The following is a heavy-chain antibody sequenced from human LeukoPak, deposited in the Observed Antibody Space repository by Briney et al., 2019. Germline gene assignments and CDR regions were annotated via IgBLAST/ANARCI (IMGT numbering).Heavy chain of an antibody. Sequence: ASVKLSCEASGGTFSSYAISWVRQAPGQGLEWMGGIIPIFGTANYAQKFQGRVTITTDESTSTAYMELSSLRSEDTAVYYCTTLAATAILSSSPFDYWGQGTLVTVSS. J-gene: IGHJ4*02. CDR1: GGTFSSYA. CDR3: TTLAATAILSSSPFDY. V-gene: IGHV1-69*05. D-gene: IGHD2-21*02. CDR2: IIPIFGTA.